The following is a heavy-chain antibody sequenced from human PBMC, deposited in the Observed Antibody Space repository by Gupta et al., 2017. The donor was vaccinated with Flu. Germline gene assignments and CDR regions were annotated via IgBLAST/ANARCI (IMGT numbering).Heavy chain of an antibody. V-gene: IGHV4-39*01. D-gene: IGHD5-18*01. CDR3: SGYSYGKYYFDY. J-gene: IGHJ4*02. CDR2: MYYSGST. Sequence: GWLRQPPGKGLEWIVSMYYSGSTYYNSSLKSRVTISVDTSKNQFSLQLNSVTAADTAIYYCSGYSYGKYYFDYWGQGTLVTVSS.